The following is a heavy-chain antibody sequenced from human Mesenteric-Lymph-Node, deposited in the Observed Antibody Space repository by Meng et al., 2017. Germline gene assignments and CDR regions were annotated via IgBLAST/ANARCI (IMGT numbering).Heavy chain of an antibody. CDR1: GFTFSDYG. D-gene: IGHD6-13*01. Sequence: GGSLRLSCAASGFTFSDYGMNWVRQAPGKGLEWVSAIADTTFYADSVRGRFTISRDNSKNTLYLQMNSLRAEDTAVYYCARGSIAAAGTLGYWGQGTLVTVSS. J-gene: IGHJ4*02. V-gene: IGHV3-23*01. CDR2: IADTT. CDR3: ARGSIAAAGTLGY.